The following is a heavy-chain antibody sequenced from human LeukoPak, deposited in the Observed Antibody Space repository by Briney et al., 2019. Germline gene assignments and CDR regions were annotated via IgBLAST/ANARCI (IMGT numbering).Heavy chain of an antibody. V-gene: IGHV1-2*04. J-gene: IGHJ4*02. CDR3: ARVNGKEREPNGVSTAFDY. CDR1: GYTFTSYY. D-gene: IGHD2-8*01. CDR2: INPNSGGT. Sequence: GASVKVSCKASGYTFTSYYMHWVRQAPGQGLEWMGWINPNSGGTNYAQKFQGWVTMTRDTSISTAYMELSRLRSDDTAVYYCARVNGKEREPNGVSTAFDYWGQGTLVTVSS.